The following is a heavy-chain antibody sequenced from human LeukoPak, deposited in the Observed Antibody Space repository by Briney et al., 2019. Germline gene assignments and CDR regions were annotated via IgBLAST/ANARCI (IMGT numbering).Heavy chain of an antibody. CDR1: GFTFSTYA. J-gene: IGHJ4*02. V-gene: IGHV3-23*01. CDR3: TKSHSLEYRGYFDY. Sequence: GGSLRLSCEASGFTFSTYAMSWVRQAPGKGLEWVSGIVGSGGGKYYADSVKGRFTISRGNSKNTLYLLMNELSAEDTAVYYCTKSHSLEYRGYFDYWGQGTLVTVSS. D-gene: IGHD2/OR15-2a*01. CDR2: IVGSGGGK.